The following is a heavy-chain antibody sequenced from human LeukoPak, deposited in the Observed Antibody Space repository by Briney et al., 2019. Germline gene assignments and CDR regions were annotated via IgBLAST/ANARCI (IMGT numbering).Heavy chain of an antibody. J-gene: IGHJ3*02. V-gene: IGHV4-59*08. D-gene: IGHD6-13*01. Sequence: SETLSLTCSVSGGSISSYYWSWIRQPPGQGLEWIGYIYYSRSTNYNPSLKSRVTISIDTSKNQFSLKVNSVTAADTAVYYCARHGADRQQLVMAFDIWGQGTMVTVSS. CDR1: GGSISSYY. CDR2: IYYSRST. CDR3: ARHGADRQQLVMAFDI.